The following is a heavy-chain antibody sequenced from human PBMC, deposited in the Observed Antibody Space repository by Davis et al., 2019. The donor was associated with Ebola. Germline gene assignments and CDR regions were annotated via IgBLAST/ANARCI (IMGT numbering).Heavy chain of an antibody. CDR3: ARGSRNMDV. CDR2: IKEDGSEK. J-gene: IGHJ6*02. CDR1: GFTFRSYW. Sequence: PGGSLRLSCAASGFTFRSYWMSWVRQAPGKGLEWVAKIKEDGSEKLEVDSVKGRFTISRDNDQNTLYLQMNSLRAEDTAVYYCARGSRNMDVWGQGTTVTVSS. V-gene: IGHV3-7*03.